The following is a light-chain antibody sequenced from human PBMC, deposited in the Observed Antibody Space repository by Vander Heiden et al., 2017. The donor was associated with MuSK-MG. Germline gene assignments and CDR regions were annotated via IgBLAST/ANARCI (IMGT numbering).Light chain of an antibody. J-gene: IGLJ3*02. CDR1: SGHSSYA. V-gene: IGLV4-69*01. CDR2: LNSDGSH. Sequence: QLVLTQSPSASASLGASVKLTCTLSSGHSSYAIAWHQQQPEKGPRYLMKLNSDGSHSKGDGIPDRFSGSSSGAERYLTISSLQSEDEADYYCQTWGTGIHWVFGGGTKLTGL. CDR3: QTWGTGIHWV.